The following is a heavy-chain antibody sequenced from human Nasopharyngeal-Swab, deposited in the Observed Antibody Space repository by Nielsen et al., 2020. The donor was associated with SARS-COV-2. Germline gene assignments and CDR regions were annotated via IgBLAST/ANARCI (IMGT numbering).Heavy chain of an antibody. CDR1: GFTFSDYY. J-gene: IGHJ4*02. CDR3: AKDLEYYYDSSGYWFFDY. D-gene: IGHD3-22*01. CDR2: ISSSGSTI. Sequence: GESLKISCAASGFTFSDYYMSWIRQAPGKGLEWVSYISSSGSTIYYADSVKGRFTISRDNAKNSLYLQMNSLRAEDTAVYYCAKDLEYYYDSSGYWFFDYWGQGTLVTVSS. V-gene: IGHV3-11*01.